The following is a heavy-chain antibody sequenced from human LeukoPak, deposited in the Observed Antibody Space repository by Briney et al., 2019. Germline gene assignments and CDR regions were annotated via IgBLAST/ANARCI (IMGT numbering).Heavy chain of an antibody. CDR1: GFTFDDYA. CDR3: AKDTEQWLGHFDY. CDR2: ISWNSGSI. Sequence: GGSLRLSCAASGFTFDDYAMHWVRQAPGKGLEWVSGISWNSGSIGYADSVKGRFTISRDNTKNSLYLQMNSLRAEDTALYYCAKDTEQWLGHFDYWGQGTLVTVSS. V-gene: IGHV3-9*01. J-gene: IGHJ4*02. D-gene: IGHD6-19*01.